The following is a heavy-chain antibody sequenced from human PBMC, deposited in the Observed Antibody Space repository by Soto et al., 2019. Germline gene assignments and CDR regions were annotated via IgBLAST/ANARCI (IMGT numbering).Heavy chain of an antibody. D-gene: IGHD5-12*01. J-gene: IGHJ4*02. CDR1: GGSISSGGYY. V-gene: IGHV4-31*03. Sequence: LSLACTVSGGSISSGGYYWSWIRQHPGKGLEWIGYIFYSGDPHYNPSLKSRVTISLDTSKNQLSLRLNSVTAADTAVYYCAREARYSGYDLADFWGQGTLVTVSS. CDR3: AREARYSGYDLADF. CDR2: IFYSGDP.